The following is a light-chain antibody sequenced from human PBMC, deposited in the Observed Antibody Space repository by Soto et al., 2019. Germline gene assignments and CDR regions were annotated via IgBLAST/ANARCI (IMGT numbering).Light chain of an antibody. CDR2: DVS. J-gene: IGLJ2*01. CDR1: SSDVGGYNY. CDR3: SSYTSSSTPHVV. Sequence: QSALTQPASVSGSPGQSNTISCTGTSSDVGGYNYVSWYQQHPGKAPKLMIYDVSNRPSGVSNRFSGSKSGNTASLTISGLQAEGEADYYCSSYTSSSTPHVVFGGGTKLTVL. V-gene: IGLV2-14*01.